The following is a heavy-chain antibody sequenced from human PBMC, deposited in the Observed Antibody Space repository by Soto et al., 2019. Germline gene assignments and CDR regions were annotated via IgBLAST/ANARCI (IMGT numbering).Heavy chain of an antibody. CDR1: GYTFTTYE. D-gene: IGHD3-10*01. Sequence: QVQLVQSGAEVKKPGASVKVSCKASGYTFTTYEINWVRQVPGQGLEWMGWMSPSSGNTGYVDQFRGRVTMTSNTSMPTAYMELSSLRSEDMAVYYCARVGGQLFGDHGMDVWGQGTTVTVSS. J-gene: IGHJ6*02. CDR3: ARVGGQLFGDHGMDV. V-gene: IGHV1-8*01. CDR2: MSPSSGNT.